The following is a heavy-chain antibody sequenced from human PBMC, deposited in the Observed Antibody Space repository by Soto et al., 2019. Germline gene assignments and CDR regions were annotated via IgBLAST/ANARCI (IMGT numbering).Heavy chain of an antibody. CDR2: IYYSGST. CDR3: ARDRGVVREPGADFQH. D-gene: IGHD2-15*01. J-gene: IGHJ1*01. CDR1: GASISSGGAC. V-gene: IGHV4-31*03. Sequence: QVQLQVWGPGLLSLSRPLPLPSSVLGASISSGGACGGWIGQHPGKGLKRLGYIYYSGSTYYNRSLMRGVTISVDTSKNQLSLKLSAVTAADTAGYYCARDRGVVREPGADFQHWGQGPLVTVSS.